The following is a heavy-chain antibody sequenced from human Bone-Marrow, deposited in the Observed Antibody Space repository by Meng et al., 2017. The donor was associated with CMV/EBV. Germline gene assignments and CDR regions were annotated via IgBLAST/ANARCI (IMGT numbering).Heavy chain of an antibody. Sequence: SETLSLTCTVSGGSISSYYWSWIRQPPGKGLEWIGYIYYSGSTNYNPSLKSRVTISVDTSKNQFSLKLSSVTAADTAVYYCARDSGVDRDFWLDPWGQGTLVTVSS. CDR1: GGSISSYY. J-gene: IGHJ5*02. V-gene: IGHV4-59*01. CDR2: IYYSGST. CDR3: ARDSGVDRDFWLDP. D-gene: IGHD3-10*01.